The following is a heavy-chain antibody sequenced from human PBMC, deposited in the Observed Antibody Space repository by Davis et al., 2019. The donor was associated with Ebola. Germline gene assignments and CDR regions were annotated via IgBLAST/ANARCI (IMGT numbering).Heavy chain of an antibody. CDR1: GYSFTSYW. J-gene: IGHJ5*02. V-gene: IGHV5-51*01. D-gene: IGHD3-10*02. CDR3: ARRGSTMFNWFDP. CDR2: IYPGDSDT. Sequence: KVSCKGSGYSFTSYWIGWVRQMPGKGLEWMGIIYPGDSDTRYSPSFQGQVIISADKSISTAYLQWSSLKASDTAMYYCARRGSTMFNWFDPWGQGTLVTVSS.